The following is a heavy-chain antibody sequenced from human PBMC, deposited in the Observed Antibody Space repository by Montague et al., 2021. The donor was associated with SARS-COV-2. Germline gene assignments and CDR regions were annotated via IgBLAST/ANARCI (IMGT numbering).Heavy chain of an antibody. D-gene: IGHD3-22*01. J-gene: IGHJ1*01. CDR2: IYHDGNT. V-gene: IGHV4-38-2*02. Sequence: SETLSLTCTVSGDPIGSSYYWGWIRQPPGKGLEWIGSIYHDGNTYYDPSLKTRVSLSIDERKNQFSLKFYSVTVADTAVYSCARGPKMGGSGYYYNWGQGILVTVSS. CDR1: GDPIGSSYY. CDR3: ARGPKMGGSGYYYN.